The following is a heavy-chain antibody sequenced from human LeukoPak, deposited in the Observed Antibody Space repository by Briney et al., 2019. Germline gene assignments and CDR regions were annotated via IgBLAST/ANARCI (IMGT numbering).Heavy chain of an antibody. D-gene: IGHD6-13*01. Sequence: ASVKVSCKASGYTFTGYYMHWVRQAPGQGLEWMGWINPNSGGTNYAQKCQGRVTMNRATHISTAYMELSRLRSEDTAVYYCARGGQGSSWGNCYYYYMDVWGKGTTVTVSS. CDR3: ARGGQGSSWGNCYYYYMDV. V-gene: IGHV1-2*02. J-gene: IGHJ6*03. CDR2: INPNSGGT. CDR1: GYTFTGYY.